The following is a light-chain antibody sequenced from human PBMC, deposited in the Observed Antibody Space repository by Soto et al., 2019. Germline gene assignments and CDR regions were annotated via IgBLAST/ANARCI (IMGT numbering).Light chain of an antibody. Sequence: EIVLTQSPGTLSLSPGERATLSCRASQSVSSSYLAWYQQKPGQAPRLLIYGASSRATGIPDRFSGSGSGIVFTLTISRLEPEDFAVYYCQQYGNPPPTFGQETKVEIK. CDR3: QQYGNPPPT. CDR1: QSVSSSY. CDR2: GAS. J-gene: IGKJ1*01. V-gene: IGKV3-20*01.